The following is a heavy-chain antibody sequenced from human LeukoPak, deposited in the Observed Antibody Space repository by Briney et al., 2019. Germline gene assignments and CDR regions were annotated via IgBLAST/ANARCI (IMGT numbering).Heavy chain of an antibody. CDR1: GFTFSNSW. CDR2: IKEDGSEK. D-gene: IGHD2-15*01. V-gene: IGHV3-7*01. CDR3: ARDQRASPAAADY. Sequence: GGSLRLSCAASGFTFSNSWMTWVRQAPGKGLEWVANIKEDGSEKYYVDSVKGRFTISRDNAKNSLYLQMNSLRAEDTAVYYCARDQRASPAAADYWGQGTLVTVSS. J-gene: IGHJ4*02.